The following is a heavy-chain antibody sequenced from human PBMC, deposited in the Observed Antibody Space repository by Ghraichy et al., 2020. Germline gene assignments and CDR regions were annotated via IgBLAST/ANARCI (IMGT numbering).Heavy chain of an antibody. Sequence: SETLSLTCTVSGGSISSYYWSWIRQPPGKGLEWIGYIYYSGSTNYNPSLKSRVTISVDTSKNQFSLKLSSVTAADTAVYYCARAEYSSSWYGSYYYYGMDVWGQGTTVTVSS. V-gene: IGHV4-59*01. CDR2: IYYSGST. J-gene: IGHJ6*02. CDR1: GGSISSYY. CDR3: ARAEYSSSWYGSYYYYGMDV. D-gene: IGHD6-13*01.